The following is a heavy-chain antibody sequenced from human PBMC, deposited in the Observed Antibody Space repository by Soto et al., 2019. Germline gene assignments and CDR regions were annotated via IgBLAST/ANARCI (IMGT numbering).Heavy chain of an antibody. Sequence: GGSLRLSCAGSGFTFGTYSMNWVRQAAGKGLEWIAYISYDSDTIQYADSVKGRFTISRDNAKNSLYLQMNSLRDEDTAVYYCARGNCSTTSCSQNYYHYGMDVWGQGTTVTVSS. J-gene: IGHJ6*02. CDR3: ARGNCSTTSCSQNYYHYGMDV. CDR2: ISYDSDTI. V-gene: IGHV3-48*02. D-gene: IGHD2-2*01. CDR1: GFTFGTYS.